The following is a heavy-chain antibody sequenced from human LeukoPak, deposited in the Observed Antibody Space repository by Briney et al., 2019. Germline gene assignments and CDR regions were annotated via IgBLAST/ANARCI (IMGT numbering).Heavy chain of an antibody. CDR2: IYSGGST. CDR1: GFTFSNAW. Sequence: GGSLRLSCAASGFTFSNAWMSWVRQAPGKGLEWVSIIYSGGSTYYADSVKDRFTISRDNSKNTLYLQMNSLRVEDTAVHYCARDRGEYGSWGQGTLVTVSS. J-gene: IGHJ5*02. V-gene: IGHV3-66*01. D-gene: IGHD2/OR15-2a*01. CDR3: ARDRGEYGS.